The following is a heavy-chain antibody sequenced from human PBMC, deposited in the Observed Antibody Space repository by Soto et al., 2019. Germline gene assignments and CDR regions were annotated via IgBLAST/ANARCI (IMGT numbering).Heavy chain of an antibody. V-gene: IGHV3-23*01. CDR3: AKSEGSYFDF. J-gene: IGHJ4*02. Sequence: EVQLLDSGGGLVQPGGSLRLSCAASGFTFSNYAMNWVRRAPGKGLEWVSTITGSGGSTYFADSVKGRFTISRDNSNNTLFLRMSSLIAEDTAVYYCAKSEGSYFDFWGQGTLVTVSS. CDR2: ITGSGGST. CDR1: GFTFSNYA. D-gene: IGHD3-10*01.